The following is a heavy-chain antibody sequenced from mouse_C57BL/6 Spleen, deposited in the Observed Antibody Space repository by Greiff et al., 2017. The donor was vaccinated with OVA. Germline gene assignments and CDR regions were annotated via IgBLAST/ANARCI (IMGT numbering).Heavy chain of an antibody. J-gene: IGHJ4*01. CDR2: INPNNGGT. V-gene: IGHV1-22*01. CDR3: ARDYYGSSFYAMDY. D-gene: IGHD1-1*01. CDR1: GYTFTDYN. Sequence: VHVKQSGPELVKPGASVKMSCKASGYTFTDYNMHWVKQSHGKSLEWIGYINPNNGGTSYNQKFKGKATLTVNKSSSTAYMELRSLTSEDSAVYYCARDYYGSSFYAMDYWGQGTSVTVSS.